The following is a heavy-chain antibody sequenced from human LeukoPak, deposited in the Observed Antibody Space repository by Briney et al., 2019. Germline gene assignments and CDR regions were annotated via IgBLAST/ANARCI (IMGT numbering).Heavy chain of an antibody. CDR2: IKRETDGGTI. V-gene: IGHV3-15*01. J-gene: IGHJ1*01. D-gene: IGHD3-22*01. CDR1: GFTLNNAW. CDR3: TTDRYYDNSELQFQH. Sequence: GGSLRLSCAASGFTLNNAWMSWVRQAPGKGLEWLGRIKRETDGGTIDYAAPVKGRFTISRDDSRNTLCLQMDSLEIEDTAVYYCTTDRYYDNSELQFQHWGQGTLVTVSS.